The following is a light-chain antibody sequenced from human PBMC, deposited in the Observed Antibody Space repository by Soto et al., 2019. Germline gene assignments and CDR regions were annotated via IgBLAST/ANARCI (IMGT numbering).Light chain of an antibody. CDR2: GAS. CDR1: QSVSTTY. V-gene: IGKV3-20*01. CDR3: QQYGPWWT. Sequence: EIVLTQSPGTLSLSPGEGATLSCRASQSVSTTYLAWYQQKPGQAPRLLIYGASSRATGIPDRFSGSGSGTDFTLTISRLEPEDFAVYYCQQYGPWWTFGQGTKVDIK. J-gene: IGKJ1*01.